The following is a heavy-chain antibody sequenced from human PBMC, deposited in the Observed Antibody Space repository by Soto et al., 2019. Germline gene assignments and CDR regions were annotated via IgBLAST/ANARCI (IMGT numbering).Heavy chain of an antibody. CDR3: ASVLFWRRDQYFMYV. J-gene: IGHJ6*03. CDR1: GYTFTSYD. D-gene: IGHD3-3*01. CDR2: MNPNSGNT. Sequence: ASVKVSCKASGYTFTSYDINWVRQATGQGLEWMGWMNPNSGNTGYAQKVQGRVTMTRDTSISTAYMELSSLRSEDTAVYYCASVLFWRRDQYFMYVCGKGSTVTVS. V-gene: IGHV1-8*01.